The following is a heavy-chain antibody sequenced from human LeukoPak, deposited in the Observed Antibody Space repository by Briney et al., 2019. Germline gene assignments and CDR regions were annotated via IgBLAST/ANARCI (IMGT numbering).Heavy chain of an antibody. Sequence: SETLSLTCAVYGGSFGGYYWSWIRQPPGKGLEWIGEINHSGSTNYNPSLKSRVTISVDTSKNQFSLKLSSVTAADTAVYYCARGYYDYVWGSYRLGYYFDYWGQGTLVTVSS. CDR1: GGSFGGYY. CDR2: INHSGST. V-gene: IGHV4-34*01. CDR3: ARGYYDYVWGSYRLGYYFDY. J-gene: IGHJ4*02. D-gene: IGHD3-16*02.